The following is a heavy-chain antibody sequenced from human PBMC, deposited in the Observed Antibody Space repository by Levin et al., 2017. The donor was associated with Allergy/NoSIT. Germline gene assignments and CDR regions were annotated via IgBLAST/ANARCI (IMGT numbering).Heavy chain of an antibody. D-gene: IGHD3-22*01. J-gene: IGHJ4*02. V-gene: IGHV3-48*01. Sequence: GGSLRLSCAASGFTFSSYSMNWVRQAPGKGLEWVSYISSSSSTIYYADSVKGRFTISRDNAKNSLYLRMNSLRAEDTAVYYCARDPHVDTAMVSAYYYDSSGYFGYWGQGTLVTVSS. CDR1: GFTFSSYS. CDR2: ISSSSSTI. CDR3: ARDPHVDTAMVSAYYYDSSGYFGY.